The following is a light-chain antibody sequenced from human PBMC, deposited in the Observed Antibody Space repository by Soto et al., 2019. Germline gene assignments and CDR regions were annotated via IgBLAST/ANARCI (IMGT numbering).Light chain of an antibody. Sequence: QSVLTQPASVSGSPRQSITISCTGTSSDVGGYNSVSWYQQHPGKAPKLVIYEVTNRPSGISNRFSGSKSGNTASLTISGLQAEDEADYYCSSYTSSSTRVFGTGTKVTVL. V-gene: IGLV2-14*01. CDR1: SSDVGGYNS. CDR2: EVT. J-gene: IGLJ1*01. CDR3: SSYTSSSTRV.